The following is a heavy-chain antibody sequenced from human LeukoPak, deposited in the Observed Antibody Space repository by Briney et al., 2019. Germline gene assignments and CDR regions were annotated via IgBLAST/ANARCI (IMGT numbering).Heavy chain of an antibody. Sequence: GGSLRPXCAASGFTFDDYGMSWVRQAPGKGLEWVSGINWNGGSTGYADSVKGRFTISRDNAKNSLYLQMNSLRAEDTALYYCARGGDHYYYYMDVWGKGTTVTVSS. CDR2: INWNGGST. CDR1: GFTFDDYG. J-gene: IGHJ6*03. V-gene: IGHV3-20*04. CDR3: ARGGDHYYYYMDV.